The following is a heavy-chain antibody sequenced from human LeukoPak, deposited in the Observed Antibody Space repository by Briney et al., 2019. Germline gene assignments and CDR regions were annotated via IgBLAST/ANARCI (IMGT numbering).Heavy chain of an antibody. CDR3: ARESPPILGAAPFDY. Sequence: SETLSLTCTVSGGSLSSGSYYCSWIRQPAGKGLEWIGRIYTSGSTNYNPSLKSRVTISVDTSKNQFSLKLSSVTAADTAVYYCARESPPILGAAPFDYWGQGTLVTVSS. CDR1: GGSLSSGSYY. V-gene: IGHV4-61*02. CDR2: IYTSGST. J-gene: IGHJ4*02. D-gene: IGHD1-26*01.